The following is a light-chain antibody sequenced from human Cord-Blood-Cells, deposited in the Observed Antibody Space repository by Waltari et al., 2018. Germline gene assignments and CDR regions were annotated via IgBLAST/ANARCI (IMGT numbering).Light chain of an antibody. CDR2: YAS. CDR1: EGIGNY. Sequence: VMTQSPAFLSVTPGEKVTTTCQAREGIGNYFYWYQQKPDQAPKLLIKYASQSIAGVPSRVSGSGSGTEFTFTISSLEAEDAATYYCQQGNKHPLTFGPGTKVDIK. V-gene: IGKV6-21*02. J-gene: IGKJ3*01. CDR3: QQGNKHPLT.